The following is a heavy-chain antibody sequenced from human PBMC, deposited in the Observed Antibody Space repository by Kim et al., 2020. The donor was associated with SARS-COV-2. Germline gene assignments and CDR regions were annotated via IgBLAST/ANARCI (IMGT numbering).Heavy chain of an antibody. J-gene: IGHJ4*02. D-gene: IGHD3-10*01. V-gene: IGHV3-33*05. CDR3: ASPAYYYGSGSYRDVLDY. Sequence: GGSLRLSCAASGFTFSTYCMRWVRQAPGKGLEWVAVISYDGSNKYYADSVKGRFTISRDNSKNTLYLQMNSLRAEDTAVYYCASPAYYYGSGSYRDVLDYWGQGTLVTVSS. CDR1: GFTFSTYC. CDR2: ISYDGSNK.